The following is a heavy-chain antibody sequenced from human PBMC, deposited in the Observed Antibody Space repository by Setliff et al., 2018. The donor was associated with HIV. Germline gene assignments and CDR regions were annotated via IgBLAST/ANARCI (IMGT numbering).Heavy chain of an antibody. CDR1: GFTFSSYA. V-gene: IGHV3-23*01. J-gene: IGHJ4*02. D-gene: IGHD3-22*01. CDR3: AKAGVYDSSGYFPYYFDY. Sequence: GGSLRLSCAASGFTFSSYAMSWVRQAPGKGLEWVSGISGSGGSTYYADSVKGRFTISRDKPKNTLYLQMNSLRAEDTAVYYCAKAGVYDSSGYFPYYFDYWGQGTLVTVSS. CDR2: ISGSGGST.